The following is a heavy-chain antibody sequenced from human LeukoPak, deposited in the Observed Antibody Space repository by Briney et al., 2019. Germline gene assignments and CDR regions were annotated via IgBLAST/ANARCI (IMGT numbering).Heavy chain of an antibody. CDR3: ARGDFWSGYWFDP. CDR2: INPNSGGT. D-gene: IGHD3-3*01. V-gene: IGHV1-2*02. J-gene: IGHJ5*02. Sequence: WASVKVSCKASGYTFTGYYMHWVRQAPGQGLEWMGWINPNSGGTNYAQKFQGRVTMTRDTSISTAYMELSRLRSDDTAVYYCARGDFWSGYWFDPWGQGTLVTVSS. CDR1: GYTFTGYY.